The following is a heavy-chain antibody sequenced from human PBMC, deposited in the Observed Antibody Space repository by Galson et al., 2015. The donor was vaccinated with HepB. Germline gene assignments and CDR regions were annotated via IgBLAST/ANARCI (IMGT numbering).Heavy chain of an antibody. CDR2: IYYSGST. V-gene: IGHV4-31*03. D-gene: IGHD4-11*01. J-gene: IGHJ4*02. CDR1: GGSINSGGYY. CDR3: ARAYSNYVGYYFDY. Sequence: TLSLTCTVSGGSINSGGYYWSWIRQHPGKGLEWIGYIYYSGSTYFNPSLKSRVAMSVDTSKTQFSLKLSSVTAADTAVYFCARAYSNYVGYYFDYWGQGTLVTVSS.